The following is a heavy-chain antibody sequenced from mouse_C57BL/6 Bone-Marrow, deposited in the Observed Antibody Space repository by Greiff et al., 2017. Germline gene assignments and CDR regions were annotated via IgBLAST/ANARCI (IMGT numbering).Heavy chain of an antibody. J-gene: IGHJ4*01. D-gene: IGHD4-1*01. Sequence: QVQLQQPGAELVMPGASVKLSCKASGYTFTSYWMHWVKQRPGQGLEWIGEIDPSDSYTNYNQKFKGKSTLTVDKSSSTAYMQLSSLTSEDSAVDYCASWDKAMDYWGQGTSVTVSS. CDR3: ASWDKAMDY. CDR1: GYTFTSYW. V-gene: IGHV1-69*01. CDR2: IDPSDSYT.